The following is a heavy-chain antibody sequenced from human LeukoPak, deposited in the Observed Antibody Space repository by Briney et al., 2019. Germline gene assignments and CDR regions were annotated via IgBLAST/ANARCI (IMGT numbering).Heavy chain of an antibody. D-gene: IGHD3-16*01. CDR2: ISYDGSNK. CDR3: ARGGGLDV. V-gene: IGHV3-30-3*01. CDR1: GFTFSRYA. Sequence: GGSLRLSCAASGFTFSRYAIHWVRQAPGKGLEWVAVISYDGSNKYYADSVKGRFTISRDNAKNSLYLQMSNLRAEDTAVYFCARGGGLDVWGQGATVTVSS. J-gene: IGHJ6*02.